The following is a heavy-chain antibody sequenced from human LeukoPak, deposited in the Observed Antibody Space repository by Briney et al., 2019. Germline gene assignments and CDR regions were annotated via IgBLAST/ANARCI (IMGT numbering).Heavy chain of an antibody. CDR1: GFTFSSYV. CDR3: AKVPVQYCSSTSCLMDV. J-gene: IGHJ6*02. Sequence: PGGSLRLSCAASGFTFSSYVMSWVRQAPGKGQEWVSGISGSGGSTYYADSVKGRFTIFRDNSKNTLYLQMNSLRAEDTAAYYCAKVPVQYCSSTSCLMDVWGQGTTVTVSS. V-gene: IGHV3-23*01. D-gene: IGHD2-2*01. CDR2: ISGSGGST.